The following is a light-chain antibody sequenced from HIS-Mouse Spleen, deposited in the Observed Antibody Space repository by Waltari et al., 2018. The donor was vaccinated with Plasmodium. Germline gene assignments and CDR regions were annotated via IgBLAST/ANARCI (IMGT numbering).Light chain of an antibody. CDR3: QQYGSSLLLT. CDR2: GAS. J-gene: IGKJ4*01. Sequence: EIVLTQSPGTLSLSPVERATLSCRASQSVSSSSLAWYPQTPGQAPRLRIYGASSRATGIPDRFSGSGSVTDFTLTISRLEPEDVAVYYCQQYGSSLLLTFGGWTKVEIK. V-gene: IGKV3-20*01. CDR1: QSVSSSS.